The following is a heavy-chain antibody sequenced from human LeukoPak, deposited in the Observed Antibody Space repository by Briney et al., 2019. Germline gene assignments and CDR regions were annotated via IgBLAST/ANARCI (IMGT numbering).Heavy chain of an antibody. J-gene: IGHJ3*02. CDR2: IYYTET. D-gene: IGHD3-22*01. Sequence: SETLSLTCTVSGGSVGNYYWSWIRQSPGKGLEWIGYIYYTETSYNPSLKSRVTISADTSKNQFSLKLYSVTAADTAVYYCACLTTADAFDIWGQGTMVTVSS. CDR3: ACLTTADAFDI. CDR1: GGSVGNYY. V-gene: IGHV4-59*02.